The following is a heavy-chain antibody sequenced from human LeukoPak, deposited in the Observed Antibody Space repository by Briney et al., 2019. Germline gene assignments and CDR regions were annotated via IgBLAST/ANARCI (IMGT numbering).Heavy chain of an antibody. J-gene: IGHJ4*02. Sequence: ASVKVSCKASGGTFSSYGISWVRQAPGQGLEWMGWISAYNGNTNYAQKLQGRVTMTTDTSTSTAYMELRSLRSDDTAVYYCARSPLITMVRGAEPYYFDYWGQGTLVTVSS. V-gene: IGHV1-18*01. CDR3: ARSPLITMVRGAEPYYFDY. CDR2: ISAYNGNT. CDR1: GGTFSSYG. D-gene: IGHD3-10*01.